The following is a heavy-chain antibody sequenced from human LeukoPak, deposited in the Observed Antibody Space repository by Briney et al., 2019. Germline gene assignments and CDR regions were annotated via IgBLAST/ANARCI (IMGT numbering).Heavy chain of an antibody. J-gene: IGHJ6*02. V-gene: IGHV4-31*03. Sequence: SETLSLTCTVSGGSISSGGYYWSWIRQHPGKGLEWIGYIYYSGSTYYNPSLKSRVTISVDTSKNQFSLKLSSVTAADTAVYSCARDRSNLWGYGMDVWGQGTTVTVSS. D-gene: IGHD3-16*01. CDR3: ARDRSNLWGYGMDV. CDR1: GGSISSGGYY. CDR2: IYYSGST.